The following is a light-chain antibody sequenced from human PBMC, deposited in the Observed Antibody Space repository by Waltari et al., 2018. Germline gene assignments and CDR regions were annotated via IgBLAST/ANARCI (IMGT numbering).Light chain of an antibody. CDR2: EVS. Sequence: QSALTQPASVSGSPGQSITISCTGTSSDVGGYNYVSWYQHHPGKAPKLMIYEVSRRPSGISNRFSGSKSGNTASLTISGLQAEDEADYYCSSYTSSTTSVFGTGTKVTVL. J-gene: IGLJ1*01. CDR3: SSYTSSTTSV. V-gene: IGLV2-14*01. CDR1: SSDVGGYNY.